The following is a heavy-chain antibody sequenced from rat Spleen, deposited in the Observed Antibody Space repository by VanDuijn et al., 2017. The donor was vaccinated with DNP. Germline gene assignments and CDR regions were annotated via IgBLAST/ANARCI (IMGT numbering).Heavy chain of an antibody. Sequence: EVQLVESGGGLVQPGNSLKLSCAASGFTFSDYDMVWVRQAPTKGLEWVASIIYDGSHTFYRDSVQGRLTISRNNARSTLFLQMDSLGSDDTATYYCATRGEGIIHWGQGLMVTVSS. D-gene: IGHD1-11*01. CDR2: IIYDGSHT. CDR1: GFTFSDYD. CDR3: ATRGEGIIH. J-gene: IGHJ2*01. V-gene: IGHV5S10*01.